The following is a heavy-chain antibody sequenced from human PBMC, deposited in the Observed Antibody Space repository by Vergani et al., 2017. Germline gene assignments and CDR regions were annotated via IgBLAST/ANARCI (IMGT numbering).Heavy chain of an antibody. CDR3: ASLYGSGKRWNAFDI. J-gene: IGHJ3*02. Sequence: QVQLVQSGAEVKKHGSSVKVSCKASGGPFSSYAISWVRQAPGQGLEWMGRIIPIFGTANYAQKFQGRVTITADESTSTAYMELSSLRSEDTAVYYCASLYGSGKRWNAFDIWGQGTMVTVSS. CDR2: IIPIFGTA. V-gene: IGHV1-69*13. D-gene: IGHD3-10*01. CDR1: GGPFSSYA.